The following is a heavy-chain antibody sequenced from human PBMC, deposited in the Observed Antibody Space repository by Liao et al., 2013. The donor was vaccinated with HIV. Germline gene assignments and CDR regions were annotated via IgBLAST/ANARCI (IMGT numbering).Heavy chain of an antibody. CDR1: GGSISSGSYY. Sequence: QVQLQESGPGLVKPSQTLSLTCTVSGGSISSGSYYWSWIRQPAGKGLEWIGRIYTSGSTNYNPSLKSRVTMSVDTSKNQFSLKLSSVTAADTAVYYCARGWGWKQIAYFDYWGQGTLVTVSS. V-gene: IGHV4-61*02. J-gene: IGHJ4*02. D-gene: IGHD2-21*01. CDR2: IYTSGST. CDR3: ARGWGWKQIAYFDY.